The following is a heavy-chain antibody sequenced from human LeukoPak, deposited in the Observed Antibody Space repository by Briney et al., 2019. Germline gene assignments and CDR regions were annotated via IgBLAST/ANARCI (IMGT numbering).Heavy chain of an antibody. J-gene: IGHJ4*02. D-gene: IGHD6-19*01. CDR1: GFTFNSSA. CDR3: AADLIAVTGSWY. CDR2: IAVGSGNT. V-gene: IGHV1-58*02. Sequence: GTSVKVSCKASGFTFNSSAMQWVRQARRQRPEWIGWIAVGSGNTKYAQKSQERVTITRDMSTNIAHLELSGLRSEDTAVYYCAADLIAVTGSWYWGQGTLVTVSS.